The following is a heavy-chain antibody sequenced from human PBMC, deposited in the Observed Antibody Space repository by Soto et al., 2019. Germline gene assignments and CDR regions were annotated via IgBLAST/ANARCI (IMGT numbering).Heavy chain of an antibody. J-gene: IGHJ4*02. CDR3: AKGSIEYSASVDN. V-gene: IGHV3-23*01. CDR1: GFSFSSYA. D-gene: IGHD4-4*01. Sequence: DVQLLESGGGLVQPGGSLRLSCAASGFSFSSYAMVWVRQAPGKGLEWVSVISARGGSSYFADSVKGRFTISRDNSKNVLSLEMNSLRAEYAAIYFCAKGSIEYSASVDNWGQGTVVLVSS. CDR2: ISARGGSS.